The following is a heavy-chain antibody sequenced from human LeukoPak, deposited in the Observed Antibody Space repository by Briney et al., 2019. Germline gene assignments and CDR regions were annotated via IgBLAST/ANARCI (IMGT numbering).Heavy chain of an antibody. CDR3: ARVKVKGSGSYLGY. Sequence: EASVKVSCKASGYTFTSYDINWVRQATGQGLEWMGWMNPNSGNTGYAQKFQGRVTMTKNTSISTAYMELSSLRSEDTAVYYCARVKVKGSGSYLGYCRQGTLVTVSS. J-gene: IGHJ4*01. CDR1: GYTFTSYD. V-gene: IGHV1-8*01. D-gene: IGHD3-10*01. CDR2: MNPNSGNT.